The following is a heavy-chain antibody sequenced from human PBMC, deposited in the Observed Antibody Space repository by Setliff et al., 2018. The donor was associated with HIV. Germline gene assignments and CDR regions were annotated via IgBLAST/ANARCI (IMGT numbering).Heavy chain of an antibody. CDR1: NYSISSGYY. D-gene: IGHD6-13*01. Sequence: SSETLSLTCAVSNYSISSGYYWGWIRQSPGKRLEWLGSIYSSGSPSYNPSLSSRLTTSVDTSKNHVSLRLSSVTAADTGVYYCARHRDPPGTSWIYYYYYMDLWGEGTTVTVSS. V-gene: IGHV4-38-2*01. CDR2: IYSSGSP. CDR3: ARHRDPPGTSWIYYYYYMDL. J-gene: IGHJ6*03.